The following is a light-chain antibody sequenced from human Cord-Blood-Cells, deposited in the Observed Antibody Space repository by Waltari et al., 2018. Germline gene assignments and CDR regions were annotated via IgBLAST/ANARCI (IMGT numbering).Light chain of an antibody. Sequence: QSALTQPASVSGSPGQSITISCTGTSSDGGGYNYVSWYQQHPGKAPKLRIYDVSNRPSGVSNRFSGFNAGNTASLTISGLQAEDEADYYCSSYTSSSYVVFGGGTKLTVL. CDR3: SSYTSSSYVV. CDR1: SSDGGGYNY. CDR2: DVS. V-gene: IGLV2-14*01. J-gene: IGLJ2*01.